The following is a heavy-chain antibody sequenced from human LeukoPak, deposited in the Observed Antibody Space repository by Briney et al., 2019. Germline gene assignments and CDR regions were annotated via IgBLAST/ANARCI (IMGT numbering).Heavy chain of an antibody. CDR3: ARDGFYDSSGYYFRPPQIRPSHVGFDY. Sequence: GASVKVSCKASGYTFTGYYMHWVRQAPGQGLEWMGWINPNSGGTNYAQKFQGRVTMTRDTSISTAYMELSSLRSEDTAVYYCARDGFYDSSGYYFRPPQIRPSHVGFDYWGQGTLVTVSS. CDR1: GYTFTGYY. J-gene: IGHJ4*02. D-gene: IGHD3-22*01. V-gene: IGHV1-2*02. CDR2: INPNSGGT.